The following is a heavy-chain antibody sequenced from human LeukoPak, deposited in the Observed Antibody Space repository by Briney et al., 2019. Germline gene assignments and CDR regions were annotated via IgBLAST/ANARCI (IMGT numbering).Heavy chain of an antibody. CDR2: SSGSDSTT. Sequence: GGSLRLSCAATGFALCAFEMKRVCQAPGKGWEWVAYSSGSDSTTYYADSGKGRFVIARDNARSSLDLHMNSLRADDTALCYCTTPGYHLDSWGPGTLVTVSS. V-gene: IGHV3-48*03. J-gene: IGHJ4*02. D-gene: IGHD3-9*01. CDR1: GFALCAFE. CDR3: TTPGYHLDS.